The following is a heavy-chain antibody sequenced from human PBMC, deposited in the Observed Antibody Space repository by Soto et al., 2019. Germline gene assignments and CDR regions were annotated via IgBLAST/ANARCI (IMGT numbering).Heavy chain of an antibody. CDR2: ISSSSSYI. Sequence: PGGSLRLSCAASGFTFSSYAMSWVRQAPGKGLEWVSSISSSSSYIYYADSVKGRFTISRDNAKNSLYLQMNSLRAEDTAVYYCARVGILTGYYRYYFDYWGQGTLVTVSS. J-gene: IGHJ4*02. D-gene: IGHD3-9*01. CDR1: GFTFSSYA. V-gene: IGHV3-21*01. CDR3: ARVGILTGYYRYYFDY.